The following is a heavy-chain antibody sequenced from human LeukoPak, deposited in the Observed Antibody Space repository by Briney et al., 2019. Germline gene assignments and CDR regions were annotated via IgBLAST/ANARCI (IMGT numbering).Heavy chain of an antibody. D-gene: IGHD6-13*01. CDR2: IYNSESS. J-gene: IGHJ4*02. Sequence: SETLSLTCSVSGGSISGYYWSWIRQPAGKGLEWIGRIYNSESSNYNPSLKSRVTISVDTSKNQFSLKLSSVTAADTAVYYCARQAPHSSDYWGQGTLVTVSS. CDR3: ARQAPHSSDY. V-gene: IGHV4-4*07. CDR1: GGSISGYY.